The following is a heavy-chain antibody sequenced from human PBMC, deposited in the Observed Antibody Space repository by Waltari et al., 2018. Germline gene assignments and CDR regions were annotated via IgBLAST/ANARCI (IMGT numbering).Heavy chain of an antibody. D-gene: IGHD6-19*01. CDR3: ARSGWLDY. CDR2: INAANTNT. Sequence: VRQAPGQSLEWMGWINAANTNTKYSQKFQGRVTITRDTSASTAYMELSSLTSEDTAGYYCARSGWLDYWGEGTLVTVS. V-gene: IGHV1-3*01. J-gene: IGHJ4*02.